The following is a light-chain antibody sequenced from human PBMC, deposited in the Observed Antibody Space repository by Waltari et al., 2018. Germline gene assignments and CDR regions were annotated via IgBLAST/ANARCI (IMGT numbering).Light chain of an antibody. V-gene: IGKV1-9*01. J-gene: IGKJ1*01. CDR2: AAS. CDR3: QQLNSYQWT. Sequence: IQLTQSTSSLSASVGDRVTITCRASPGISNYLAWYQQKPGKAPKLLIYAASTLQSGVPSRFSGSGSGTDFTLTISSLQPEDFATYYYQQLNSYQWTFGQGTKVEIK. CDR1: PGISNY.